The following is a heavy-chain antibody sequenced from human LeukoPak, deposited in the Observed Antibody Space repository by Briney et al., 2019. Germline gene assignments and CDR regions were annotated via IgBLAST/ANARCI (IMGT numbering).Heavy chain of an antibody. V-gene: IGHV3-30*04. Sequence: GGSLRLSCAASGFTFSSYAMHWVRQAPGKGLEWVAVISYDGSNKYYADSVKGRFTISRDNSKNTLYLQMNSLRAEDTAVYYCAREGSNPWLDAYYYCMDVWGKGTTVTVSS. CDR2: ISYDGSNK. CDR1: GFTFSSYA. D-gene: IGHD6-19*01. J-gene: IGHJ6*03. CDR3: AREGSNPWLDAYYYCMDV.